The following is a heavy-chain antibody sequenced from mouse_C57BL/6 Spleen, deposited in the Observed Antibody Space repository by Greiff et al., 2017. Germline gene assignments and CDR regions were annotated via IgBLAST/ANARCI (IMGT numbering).Heavy chain of an antibody. CDR3: ARRAYYSYPAGFAY. CDR1: GYTFTSYW. CDR2: IYPGRGST. D-gene: IGHD2-12*01. Sequence: QVQLQQPGAELVKPGASVKMSCKASGYTFTSYWITWVKQRPGQGLEWIGDIYPGRGSTNYNEKFKSKATLTVDTSSSTAYMQLSSLTSEDSAVYYCARRAYYSYPAGFAYWGQGTLVTVSA. V-gene: IGHV1-55*01. J-gene: IGHJ3*01.